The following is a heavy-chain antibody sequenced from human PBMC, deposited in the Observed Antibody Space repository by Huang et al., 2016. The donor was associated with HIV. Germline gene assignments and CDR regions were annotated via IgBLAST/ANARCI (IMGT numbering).Heavy chain of an antibody. J-gene: IGHJ4*02. Sequence: QVQLVQSGAEVRKPGASVKVSCKVSGYIFTELAMHWVRQSPGKGLEWMGGSDPEDGETMYAEKLQGRVTITEDTATDTAYLELSGLTSDDTAVYYCATHSGGDSYAPYYWGQGTLVTVSS. CDR3: ATHSGGDSYAPYY. CDR2: SDPEDGET. D-gene: IGHD2-21*02. CDR1: GYIFTELA. V-gene: IGHV1-24*01.